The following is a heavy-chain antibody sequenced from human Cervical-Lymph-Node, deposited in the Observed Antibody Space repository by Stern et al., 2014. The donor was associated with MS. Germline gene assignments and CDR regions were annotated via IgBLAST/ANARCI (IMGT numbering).Heavy chain of an antibody. V-gene: IGHV2-5*02. CDR2: IYWDDGK. CDR3: AHNSGPPSPPFDP. Sequence: QITLKESGPTLVKPTQTLTLTCTFSGFSLSTNAVGVGWIRQPQGKALEWLGLIYWDDGKRYSPSLKRRLAITKDTSKNQVVLTMTNVDPVDTATYYCAHNSGPPSPPFDPWGPGILVTVSS. CDR1: GFSLSTNAVG. D-gene: IGHD1-14*01. J-gene: IGHJ5*02.